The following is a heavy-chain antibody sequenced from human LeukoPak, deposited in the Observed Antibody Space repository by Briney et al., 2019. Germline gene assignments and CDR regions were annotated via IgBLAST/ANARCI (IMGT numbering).Heavy chain of an antibody. J-gene: IGHJ4*02. V-gene: IGHV3-21*01. CDR1: GFTFSSYS. Sequence: GGSLRLSCAASGFTFSSYSMNWVRQAPGKGLEWVSSISSSSSYIYYADSVKGRFTISRDNAKNSLYLQMNSLRAEDTAVYYCARDFPYAIVGYYFDYWGQGTLVTVSS. D-gene: IGHD2-8*01. CDR2: ISSSSSYI. CDR3: ARDFPYAIVGYYFDY.